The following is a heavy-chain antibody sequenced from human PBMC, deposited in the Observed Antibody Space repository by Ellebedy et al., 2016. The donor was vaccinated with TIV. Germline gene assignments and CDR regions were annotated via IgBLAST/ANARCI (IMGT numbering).Heavy chain of an antibody. Sequence: GESLNISCAASGFTSSNYNMNWVRQAPGKGLEWISYITSSTTYYADSVKGRFTISRDNAKNSLYLQMNSLRDEDTALYYCARDRVGRYFDWAETTYGMDVWGQGTTVTVSS. D-gene: IGHD3-9*01. CDR3: ARDRVGRYFDWAETTYGMDV. V-gene: IGHV3-48*02. CDR1: GFTSSNYN. J-gene: IGHJ6*02. CDR2: ITSSTT.